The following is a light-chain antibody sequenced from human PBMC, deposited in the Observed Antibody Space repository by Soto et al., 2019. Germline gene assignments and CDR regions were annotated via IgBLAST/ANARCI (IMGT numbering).Light chain of an antibody. CDR1: QSVSSY. V-gene: IGKV3-11*01. Sequence: EIVLTQSPATLSLSPGERATLSCRASQSVSSYLAWYQHKPGQAPRLLIYDASNRATGIRARFSGSGSGTDFTLTISSLEPEVFAVYYCQQRSNWPPWTFGQGTKVDIK. J-gene: IGKJ1*01. CDR2: DAS. CDR3: QQRSNWPPWT.